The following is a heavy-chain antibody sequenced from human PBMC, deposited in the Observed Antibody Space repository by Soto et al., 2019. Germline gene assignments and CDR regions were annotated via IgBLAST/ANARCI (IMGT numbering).Heavy chain of an antibody. Sequence: QVQLVQSGAEVKKPGSSVKVSCKASGGTFSSYAISWVRQAPGQGLEWMGGIIPIFGTANYAQKFQGRVTITADESTSTANMELSSLRSEDTAVYYCARSRVTYYYDRSAFDIWGQGTMVTVSS. CDR3: ARSRVTYYYDRSAFDI. D-gene: IGHD3-22*01. CDR2: IIPIFGTA. CDR1: GGTFSSYA. V-gene: IGHV1-69*01. J-gene: IGHJ3*02.